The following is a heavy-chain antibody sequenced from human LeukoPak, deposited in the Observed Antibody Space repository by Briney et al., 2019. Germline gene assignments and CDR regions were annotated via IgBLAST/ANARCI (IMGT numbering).Heavy chain of an antibody. D-gene: IGHD3-10*01. J-gene: IGHJ4*02. Sequence: GRSLRLSCAASGFTFDDYAMHWVRQAPGKGLEWVSGISWNSGSIGYADSVKGRFTISRDNAKNSLYLQMNSLRAEDTALYYCAKDRGDGSGSYFPSYFDYWGQGTLVTVSS. CDR3: AKDRGDGSGSYFPSYFDY. CDR1: GFTFDDYA. CDR2: ISWNSGSI. V-gene: IGHV3-9*01.